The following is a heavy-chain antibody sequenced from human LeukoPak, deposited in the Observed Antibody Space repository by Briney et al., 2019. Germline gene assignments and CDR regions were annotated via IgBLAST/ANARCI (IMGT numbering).Heavy chain of an antibody. J-gene: IGHJ4*02. Sequence: GGSLRLSCAASGLTFSSHWMHWVRQAPGKGLDWVSVISGSAHKIRYADSVKGRFTISRDNSENIVYLQMNNLRAEDTAVYYCAGRVTGYSSGYVYWGQGTLVTVSS. V-gene: IGHV3-23*01. CDR2: ISGSAHKI. CDR3: AGRVTGYSSGYVY. CDR1: GLTFSSHW. D-gene: IGHD5-18*01.